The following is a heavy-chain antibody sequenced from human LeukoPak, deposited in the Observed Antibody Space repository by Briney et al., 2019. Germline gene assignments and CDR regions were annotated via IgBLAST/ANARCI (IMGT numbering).Heavy chain of an antibody. V-gene: IGHV1-2*02. J-gene: IGHJ4*02. CDR2: INPNSGGT. Sequence: ASVKVSCKASGYTFTGYYMHWVRQAPGQGLEWMGWINPNSGGTNYAQKFQGRVTMTRDTSISTAYMELSRLRSDDTAVYYCARGALYNWNYVLFDYWGQGTLVTVSS. D-gene: IGHD1-7*01. CDR1: GYTFTGYY. CDR3: ARGALYNWNYVLFDY.